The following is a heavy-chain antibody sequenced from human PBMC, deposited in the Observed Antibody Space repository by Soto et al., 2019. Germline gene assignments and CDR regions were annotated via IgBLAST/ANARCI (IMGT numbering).Heavy chain of an antibody. CDR1: GGSISSGGYS. Sequence: QLQLQESGSGLVKPSQTLSLTCAVSGGSISSGGYSWSWIRQPPGKGLEWIGYIYHSGSTYYNSSPKSRVTISVDMSKYQFSLMLCSVTAAENAVYYCARVPVPWGQGTRVTVSS. J-gene: IGHJ5*02. V-gene: IGHV4-30-2*01. CDR3: ARVPVP. CDR2: IYHSGST.